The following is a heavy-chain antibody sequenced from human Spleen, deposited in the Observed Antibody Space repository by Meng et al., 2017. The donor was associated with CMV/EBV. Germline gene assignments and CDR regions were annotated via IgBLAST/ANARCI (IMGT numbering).Heavy chain of an antibody. CDR2: FDPDEGKT. CDR1: GYVLTELS. Sequence: QVQVVQSGADLKKPGASVKVSCTVSGYVLTELSIHWVRQAPGEGLEWMGGFDPDEGKTFYAQKFQGRLTVTEDTSIDTAYMELSSLRSEDTAMYFCARLLPGDLVIQAAADTPRWGQGTLVTVSS. D-gene: IGHD6-13*01. CDR3: ARLLPGDLVIQAAADTPR. J-gene: IGHJ1*01. V-gene: IGHV1-24*01.